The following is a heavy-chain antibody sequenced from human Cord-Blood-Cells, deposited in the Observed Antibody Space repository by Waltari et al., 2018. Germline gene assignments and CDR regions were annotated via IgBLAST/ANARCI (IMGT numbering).Heavy chain of an antibody. Sequence: QVQLVESGGGVVQPGRSLRLSCAASGFTFSSYGMHWVRPAPGKGLEWVAVISYDGSNKYYADSVKGRFTISRDNSKNTLYLQMNSLRAEDTAVYYCAKDQLRYSSSWSDYWGQGTLVTVSS. CDR3: AKDQLRYSSSWSDY. CDR1: GFTFSSYG. D-gene: IGHD6-13*01. CDR2: ISYDGSNK. V-gene: IGHV3-30*18. J-gene: IGHJ4*02.